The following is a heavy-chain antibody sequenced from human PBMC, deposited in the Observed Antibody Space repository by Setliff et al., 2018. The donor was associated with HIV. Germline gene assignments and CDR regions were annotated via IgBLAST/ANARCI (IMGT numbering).Heavy chain of an antibody. CDR1: GFAVIDYA. J-gene: IGHJ3*02. V-gene: IGHV3-21*01. CDR2: ISSSGSYI. D-gene: IGHD2-2*01. CDR3: ARSRSTRDAFDT. Sequence: PGGSLRLSCEASGFAVIDYALNWVRQAPGKGLEWVSSISSSGSYIYYAASLKGRFTITRDNARNSLYLEMSTLRAEDTALYYCARSRSTRDAFDTLGRGTMGTVSS.